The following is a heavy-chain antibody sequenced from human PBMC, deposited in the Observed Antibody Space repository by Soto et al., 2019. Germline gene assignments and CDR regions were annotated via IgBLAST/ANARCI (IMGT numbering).Heavy chain of an antibody. D-gene: IGHD3-10*01. CDR3: ARDTFLLGFGELPSRSYYYMDV. CDR2: ISSSGSTI. Sequence: GGSLRLSCAASGFTFSDYSMSWIRQAPGKGLEWVSYISSSGSTIYYTDSVKGRFTISRDNAKNSLYLQMNSLTAEDTAVYYCARDTFLLGFGELPSRSYYYMDVWGKGTTVTVSS. V-gene: IGHV3-11*01. CDR1: GFTFSDYS. J-gene: IGHJ6*03.